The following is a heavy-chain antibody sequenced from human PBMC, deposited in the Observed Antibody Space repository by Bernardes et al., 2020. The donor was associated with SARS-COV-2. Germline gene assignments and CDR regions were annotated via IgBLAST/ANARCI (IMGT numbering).Heavy chain of an antibody. V-gene: IGHV3-23*01. D-gene: IGHD1-26*01. CDR3: AKDVRGFNRPIDY. J-gene: IGHJ4*02. CDR1: GFTFSNHA. Sequence: GGSLRLSCVASGFTFSNHAMSWVRQAPEKGLEWLSAINCRGDSTSYADSAKGRFTISRDNSKNILYMQMNSLRAEDTAVYYCAKDVRGFNRPIDYWGQGTLVTVSS. CDR2: INCRGDST.